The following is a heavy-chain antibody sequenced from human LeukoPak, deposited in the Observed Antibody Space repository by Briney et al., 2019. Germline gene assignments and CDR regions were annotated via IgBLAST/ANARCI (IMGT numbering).Heavy chain of an antibody. CDR1: GFTFSSYG. CDR3: ARKRSYWADY. D-gene: IGHD1-26*01. J-gene: IGHJ4*02. Sequence: PGGSLRLSCAASGFTFSSYGMHWVRQAPGKGLEWVAVISYDGSNKYYADSVKGRFTISRDNSKNTLYLQMNSLRAEDTAVYYCARKRSYWADYWGQGTLVTVSS. V-gene: IGHV3-30*03. CDR2: ISYDGSNK.